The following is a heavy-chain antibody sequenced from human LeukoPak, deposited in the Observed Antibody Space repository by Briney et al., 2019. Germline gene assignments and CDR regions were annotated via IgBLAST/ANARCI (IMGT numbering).Heavy chain of an antibody. CDR1: GYTFTGYY. CDR3: ARGGFLEWLLPHYYYYYYMDV. CDR2: INPNSGGT. J-gene: IGHJ6*03. Sequence: ASVKVSCKASGYTFTGYYMHWVRQAPGQGLEWMGWINPNSGGTNYAQKFQGRVTMTRDTSISTAHTELSRLRSDDTAVYYCARGGFLEWLLPHYYYYYYMDVWGKGTTVTVSS. D-gene: IGHD3-3*01. V-gene: IGHV1-2*02.